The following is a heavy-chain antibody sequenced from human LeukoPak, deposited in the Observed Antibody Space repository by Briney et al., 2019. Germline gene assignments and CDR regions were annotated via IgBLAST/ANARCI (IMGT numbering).Heavy chain of an antibody. J-gene: IGHJ4*02. CDR2: ISTSGVHT. CDR1: GFTFSSSS. V-gene: IGHV3-21*01. Sequence: KAGGSLRLSCEASGFTFSSSSMNWVRQAPGKGLEWVSSISTSGVHTFFADSVKGRFSISRDNAKNSLFLQMNSLRPEDSAVFFCARGDHLTGFDSWGQGTLVAVSS. CDR3: ARGDHLTGFDS. D-gene: IGHD3-9*01.